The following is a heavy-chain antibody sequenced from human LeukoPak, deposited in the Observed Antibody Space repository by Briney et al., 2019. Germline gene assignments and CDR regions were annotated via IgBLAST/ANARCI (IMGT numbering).Heavy chain of an antibody. J-gene: IGHJ5*02. V-gene: IGHV4-39*01. Sequence: PSETLSLTCSVSGGSISSSSYYWDWIRQPPGKGLEWIGSIYYSGSTYYNPSLKSRVTISVDTSKNQFSLKLSSVTAADTAVYYCARGAVRVWYYYDSSGYNWFDPWGQGTLVTVSS. CDR2: IYYSGST. CDR3: ARGAVRVWYYYDSSGYNWFDP. D-gene: IGHD3-22*01. CDR1: GGSISSSSYY.